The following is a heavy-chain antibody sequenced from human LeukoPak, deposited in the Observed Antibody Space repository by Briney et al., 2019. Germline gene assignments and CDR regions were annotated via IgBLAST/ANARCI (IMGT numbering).Heavy chain of an antibody. Sequence: KAGGSLRLSCAASEFTFSDYYMSWIRQAPGKGLEWVSYISGTGNTIYYTDSVKGRFTISRDDSKSIAYLQMDSLTTEDTAVYYCTRDNSYYVDYWGQGTLVTISS. J-gene: IGHJ4*02. V-gene: IGHV3-11*01. CDR1: EFTFSDYY. CDR3: TRDNSYYVDY. CDR2: ISGTGNTI. D-gene: IGHD3-10*01.